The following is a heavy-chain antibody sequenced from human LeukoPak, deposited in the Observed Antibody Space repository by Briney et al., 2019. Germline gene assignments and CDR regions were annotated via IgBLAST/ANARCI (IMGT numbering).Heavy chain of an antibody. CDR2: IYPADSDA. CDR1: GSVFTSYW. Sequence: GESLKISCQGSGSVFTSYWIAWVRQRPGKGLEWMGTIYPADSDARYSPSFQGQVTISADKSIDTAYLQWSSLKASDTAIYYCAKTAPDDFWSGSYYFYGMDVWGQGTTVTVSS. D-gene: IGHD3-3*01. CDR3: AKTAPDDFWSGSYYFYGMDV. V-gene: IGHV5-51*01. J-gene: IGHJ6*02.